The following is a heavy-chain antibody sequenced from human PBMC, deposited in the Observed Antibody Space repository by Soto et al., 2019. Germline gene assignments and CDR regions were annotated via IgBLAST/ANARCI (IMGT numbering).Heavy chain of an antibody. J-gene: IGHJ4*02. V-gene: IGHV1-46*01. CDR3: ARGGHVVVVTAALDY. Sequence: QVQLVQSGAEVKKPGASVKVSCKASGDTFTDYYIHWVRQAPGQGLEWMGTVNPSGGHTTYGQHCLGRMTMTRDTSTSTLYMELTSLTSEDTAVYYCARGGHVVVVTAALDYWGQGTLVTVSS. CDR2: VNPSGGHT. CDR1: GDTFTDYY. D-gene: IGHD2-21*02.